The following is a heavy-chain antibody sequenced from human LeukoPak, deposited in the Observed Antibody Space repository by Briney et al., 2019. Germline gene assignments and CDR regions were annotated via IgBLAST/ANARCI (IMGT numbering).Heavy chain of an antibody. CDR2: IYYNGDT. J-gene: IGHJ4*02. D-gene: IGHD5-18*01. V-gene: IGHV4-61*01. CDR1: GGSVSISLYY. CDR3: ARVLRAASWRSYDY. Sequence: SETLSLTCTVSGGSVSISLYYWSWIRQPPGKGLEWIGYIYYNGDTNYNPSLKSRVIISIDTSSNQFSLRLNSMTAADTAVYYCARVLRAASWRSYDYWGQGSLVTVSS.